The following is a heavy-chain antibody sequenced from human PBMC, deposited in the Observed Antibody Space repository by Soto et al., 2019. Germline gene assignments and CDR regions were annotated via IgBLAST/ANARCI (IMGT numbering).Heavy chain of an antibody. V-gene: IGHV3-30*18. CDR3: AKGAVPAAILYYGMDV. J-gene: IGHJ6*02. D-gene: IGHD2-2*02. CDR2: ISYDGSNK. Sequence: VAVISYDGSNKYYADSVKGRFTISRDNSKNTLYLQMNSLRAEDTAVYYCAKGAVPAAILYYGMDVWGQGTTVTVSS.